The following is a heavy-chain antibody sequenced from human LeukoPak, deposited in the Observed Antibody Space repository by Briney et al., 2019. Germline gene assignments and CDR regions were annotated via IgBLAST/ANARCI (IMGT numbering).Heavy chain of an antibody. V-gene: IGHV3-23*01. D-gene: IGHD6-19*01. CDR3: ANIAVAGTFRGSQYYFDY. Sequence: PGGSLRLSCAASGFTFSSSAMSWVRQAPGKGLEWVSAISNNGGYTYYADSVQGRFTISRDNSKSTLCLQMNSLRAEDTAVYYCANIAVAGTFRGSQYYFDYWGQGTLVTVSS. CDR1: GFTFSSSA. J-gene: IGHJ4*02. CDR2: ISNNGGYT.